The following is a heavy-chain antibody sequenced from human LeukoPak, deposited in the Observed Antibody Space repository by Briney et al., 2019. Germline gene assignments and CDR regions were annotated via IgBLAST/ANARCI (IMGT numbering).Heavy chain of an antibody. CDR2: IYTNGTT. J-gene: IGHJ4*02. CDR3: ARGVRGYSYAFDY. D-gene: IGHD5-18*01. Sequence: SETLSLTCTVSGGSISSYYWSWIRQPAGKGLELIGRIYTNGTTNYNPSLKSRVTISVDTSKNQFSLKLSSVTAADTAVYYCARGVRGYSYAFDYWGQGTLVTVSS. V-gene: IGHV4-4*07. CDR1: GGSISSYY.